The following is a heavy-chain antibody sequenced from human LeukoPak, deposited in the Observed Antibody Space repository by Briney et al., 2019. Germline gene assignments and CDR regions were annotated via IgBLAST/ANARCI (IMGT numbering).Heavy chain of an antibody. J-gene: IGHJ3*02. CDR2: IYYSGST. Sequence: SETLSLTCTVSGGSISSYYWSWIRQPPGKGLEWIGYIYYSGSTNYSPSLKSRVTISVDTSKNQFSLKLSSVTAADTAVYYCARLSATHAFDIWGQGTMVTVSS. V-gene: IGHV4-59*01. CDR3: ARLSATHAFDI. CDR1: GGSISSYY.